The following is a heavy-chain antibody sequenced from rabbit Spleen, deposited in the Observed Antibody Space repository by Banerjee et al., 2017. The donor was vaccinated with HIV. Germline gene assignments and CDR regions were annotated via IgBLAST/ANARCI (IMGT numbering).Heavy chain of an antibody. J-gene: IGHJ3*01. CDR3: ARETWGATGNYGL. D-gene: IGHD7-1*01. V-gene: IGHV1S7*01. CDR2: IEPIFGRT. CDR1: GFTISSSY. Sequence: QLEDSGGGLVQPGGSLTLTCKASGFTISSSYRICWVRQAPGKGLEWIGYIEPIFGRTYYANWVNGQFTISSHNAQNTLYLQLNSLTAADTATYFCARETWGATGNYGLWGQGTLVTVS.